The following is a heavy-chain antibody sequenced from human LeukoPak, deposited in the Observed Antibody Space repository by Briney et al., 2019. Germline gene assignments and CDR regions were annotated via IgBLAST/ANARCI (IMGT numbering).Heavy chain of an antibody. V-gene: IGHV1-2*04. CDR3: ARGLGGGYSGYEDY. D-gene: IGHD5-12*01. Sequence: ASLRVSCTASGYTFTGYYMHWVRQAPGQGLEWMGWINPNSGGTNYAQKMQGWVTMTRDTSTSTAYMELSSLRSDDTAVYYCARGLGGGYSGYEDYWGQGNLVTVSS. CDR2: INPNSGGT. J-gene: IGHJ4*02. CDR1: GYTFTGYY.